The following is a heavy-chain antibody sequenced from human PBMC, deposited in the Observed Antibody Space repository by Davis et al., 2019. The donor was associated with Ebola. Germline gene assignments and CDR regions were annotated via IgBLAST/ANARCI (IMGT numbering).Heavy chain of an antibody. CDR3: ARGTDMITFGPNWFDP. CDR1: GYTFTSYA. Sequence: ASVKVSCKASGYTFTSYAMHWVRQAPGQRLEWMGWINVGNGNTKYSQKFQGRVTITRDTSASTAYMELSSLRSEDTAVYYCARGTDMITFGPNWFDPWGQGTLVTVSS. J-gene: IGHJ5*02. D-gene: IGHD3-16*01. V-gene: IGHV1-3*01. CDR2: INVGNGNT.